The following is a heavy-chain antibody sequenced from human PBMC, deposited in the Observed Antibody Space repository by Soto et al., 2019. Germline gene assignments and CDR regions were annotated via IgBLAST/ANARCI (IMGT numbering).Heavy chain of an antibody. CDR1: GGSISSGGYF. CDR3: ASGAVAGFDY. Sequence: QVHLQESGPGLVKPSQTLSLTCTVSGGSISSGGYFWSWIRQHPGKGLEWLGYIYHSGSTYYNPSLKGRASISVDTSKTPFSLKLTSVTAADTAVYYCASGAVAGFDYWGQGILVTVSS. J-gene: IGHJ4*02. D-gene: IGHD6-19*01. CDR2: IYHSGST. V-gene: IGHV4-31*03.